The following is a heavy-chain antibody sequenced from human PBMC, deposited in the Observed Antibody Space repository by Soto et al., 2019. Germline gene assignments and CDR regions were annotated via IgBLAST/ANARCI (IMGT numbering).Heavy chain of an antibody. CDR1: GYSFTSYW. CDR3: ARQRVLRCMDF. D-gene: IGHD2-8*01. J-gene: IGHJ6*02. CDR2: IFPSDSYT. Sequence: GESLKISCKGSGYSFTSYWITWVRQMPGKGLEWMGTIFPSDSYTNYSPSFQGHVTISADKSISTAYLQWSSLKASDTAMYYCARQRVLRCMDFWGQGTTGNV. V-gene: IGHV5-10-1*01.